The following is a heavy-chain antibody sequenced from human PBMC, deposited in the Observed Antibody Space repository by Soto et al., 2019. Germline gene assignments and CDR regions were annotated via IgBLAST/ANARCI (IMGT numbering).Heavy chain of an antibody. CDR2: IFYSGST. J-gene: IGHJ4*02. CDR3: ARRYGWLYFDY. V-gene: IGHV4-39*01. Sequence: SETLSVTCTVSGDSIISSNYFWGWIRQPPGKGLEWIGTIFYSGSTYYNPSLNSRVTISVDTSKNQFSLKLTSVTAADTALYYCARRYGWLYFDYWGQGSLVT. CDR1: GDSIISSNYF. D-gene: IGHD6-19*01.